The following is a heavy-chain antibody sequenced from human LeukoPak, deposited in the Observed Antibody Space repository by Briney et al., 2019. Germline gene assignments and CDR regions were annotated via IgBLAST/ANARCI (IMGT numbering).Heavy chain of an antibody. J-gene: IGHJ6*03. V-gene: IGHV1-24*01. CDR1: GYTLTELS. D-gene: IGHD6-13*01. Sequence: GASVKVSCKVSGYTLTELSMHWVRQAPGKGLEWMGGFDPEDGETIYAQKFQGRVTMTEDTSTDTAYMELSSLRSEDTAVYYCATVAAENYYYYMDVWGKGTTVTVSS. CDR3: ATVAAENYYYYMDV. CDR2: FDPEDGET.